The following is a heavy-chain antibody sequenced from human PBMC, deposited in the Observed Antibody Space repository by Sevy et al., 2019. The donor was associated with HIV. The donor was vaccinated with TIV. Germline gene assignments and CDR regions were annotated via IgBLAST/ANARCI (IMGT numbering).Heavy chain of an antibody. CDR2: LSFGCGKI. Sequence: GGSLRLSCAASGFAFYDYSMSWIRQAPGKGLEWVATLSFGCGKINYADSVKGRFTISRDNSKNSFYLQMDNSRVEDTALYYCARETWTRPHDYWGQGTRVTVSS. D-gene: IGHD4-17*01. CDR3: ARETWTRPHDY. V-gene: IGHV3-23*01. J-gene: IGHJ4*02. CDR1: GFAFYDYS.